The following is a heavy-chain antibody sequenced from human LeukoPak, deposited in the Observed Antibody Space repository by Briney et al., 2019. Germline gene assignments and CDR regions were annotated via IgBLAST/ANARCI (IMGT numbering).Heavy chain of an antibody. D-gene: IGHD3-10*01. V-gene: IGHV3-48*03. CDR2: ISSSGSTL. CDR3: ARHNYYGSGRLYYYYYMDV. Sequence: GGSLRLSCAASGFTFSSYEMNWVRQAPGKGLEWVSYISSSGSTLYYADSVKGRFTISRDNAKNSLYLQMNSLRAEDTAVYYCARHNYYGSGRLYYYYYMDVWGKGTTVTISS. CDR1: GFTFSSYE. J-gene: IGHJ6*03.